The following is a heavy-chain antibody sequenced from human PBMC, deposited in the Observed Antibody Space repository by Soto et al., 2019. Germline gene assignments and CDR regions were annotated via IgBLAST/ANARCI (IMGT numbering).Heavy chain of an antibody. D-gene: IGHD2-21*01. Sequence: SETLSLPCTVPGGFVSIGTYFWSRIRQPPGKGLEWIGFIHYSGSTNYNPSLKSRVTMSVDTSKNQFSLKLTSVNAADTAVYYCTRGGDAYKNGHWGQGTLVTVSS. CDR1: GGFVSIGTYF. CDR2: IHYSGST. CDR3: TRGGDAYKNGH. J-gene: IGHJ4*02. V-gene: IGHV4-61*01.